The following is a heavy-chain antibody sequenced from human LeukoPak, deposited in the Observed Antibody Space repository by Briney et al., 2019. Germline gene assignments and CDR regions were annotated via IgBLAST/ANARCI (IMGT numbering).Heavy chain of an antibody. D-gene: IGHD2-2*01. J-gene: IGHJ5*02. CDR1: GGSISSGSYY. CDR2: IYTSGST. CDR3: ARGQDIVVVPALNWFDP. Sequence: SQTLSLTCTVSGGSISSGSYYWSWIRQPAGKGLEWIGRIYTSGSTNYNPSLKSRVTISVDTSKNQFSLKLSSVTAADTAVYYCARGQDIVVVPALNWFDPWGQGTLVTVSS. V-gene: IGHV4-61*02.